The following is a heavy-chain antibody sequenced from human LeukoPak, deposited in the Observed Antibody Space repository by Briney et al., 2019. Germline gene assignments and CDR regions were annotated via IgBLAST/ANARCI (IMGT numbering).Heavy chain of an antibody. D-gene: IGHD6-13*01. CDR3: ARDLGIRGYSSSWYYFDY. Sequence: TASETLSLTCTVSGGSISSRSYYWGWIRQPPGKGLEWIGSIYYSGGTYYNPSLKSRVTISEDTSKNQFSLKLSSVTAADTAVYYCARDLGIRGYSSSWYYFDYWGQGTLVTVSS. J-gene: IGHJ4*02. CDR1: GGSISSRSYY. CDR2: IYYSGGT. V-gene: IGHV4-39*07.